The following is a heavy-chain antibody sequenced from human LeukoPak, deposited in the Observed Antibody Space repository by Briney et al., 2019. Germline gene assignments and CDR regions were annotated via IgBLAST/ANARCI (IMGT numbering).Heavy chain of an antibody. J-gene: IGHJ4*02. Sequence: GGSLRLSCAASGFTFSSCAMSWVRQAPGKGLEWVSGISGSGGTTDCADSVKGRFTISRDNSKNTLYLQMHSLRAEDTAVYYCAKSAHEAAVAATAFDYWGQGTLVTVSS. D-gene: IGHD6-19*01. CDR2: ISGSGGTT. CDR3: AKSAHEAAVAATAFDY. CDR1: GFTFSSCA. V-gene: IGHV3-23*01.